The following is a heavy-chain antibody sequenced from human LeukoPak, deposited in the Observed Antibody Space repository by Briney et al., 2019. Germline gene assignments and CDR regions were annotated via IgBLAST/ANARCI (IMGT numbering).Heavy chain of an antibody. Sequence: ASVKVSCKASGYTFTGPYIHWIRQAPGQGLEWMGWINPNSGGTNYAQKFQGRVTMTRDTSISTAYMELSRLRSDDTAVYYCARGPYSSSFDYWGQGTLVTVSS. CDR3: ARGPYSSSFDY. CDR1: GYTFTGPY. V-gene: IGHV1-2*02. CDR2: INPNSGGT. J-gene: IGHJ4*02. D-gene: IGHD6-13*01.